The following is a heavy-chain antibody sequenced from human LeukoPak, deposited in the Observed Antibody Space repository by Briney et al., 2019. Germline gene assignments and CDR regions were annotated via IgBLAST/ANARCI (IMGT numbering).Heavy chain of an antibody. V-gene: IGHV4-34*01. CDR1: GGSFSGYY. Sequence: SETLSLTCAVYGGSFSGYYWSWIRQPPGKGLEWIGEINHSGSTNYNPSLKSRVTISVDTSKNQFSLKLSSVTAADTAVYYCARVLSKAPYIYYYDSSGTGGSFDYWGQGTLVTVSS. CDR3: ARVLSKAPYIYYYDSSGTGGSFDY. CDR2: INHSGST. D-gene: IGHD3-22*01. J-gene: IGHJ4*02.